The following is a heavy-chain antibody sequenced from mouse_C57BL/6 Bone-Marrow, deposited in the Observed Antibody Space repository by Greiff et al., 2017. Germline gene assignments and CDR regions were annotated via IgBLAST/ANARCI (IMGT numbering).Heavy chain of an antibody. CDR2: IFPGSGST. D-gene: IGHD2-3*01. Sequence: VKLQESGPELVKPGASVKISCKASGYTFTDYYINWVKQRPGQGLEWIGWIFPGSGSTYYNEKFKGKATLTVDKSSSTASMLLSSLTSEDSAVYFCAREDDGYSFAYWGQGTLVTVSA. CDR1: GYTFTDYY. V-gene: IGHV1-75*01. CDR3: AREDDGYSFAY. J-gene: IGHJ3*01.